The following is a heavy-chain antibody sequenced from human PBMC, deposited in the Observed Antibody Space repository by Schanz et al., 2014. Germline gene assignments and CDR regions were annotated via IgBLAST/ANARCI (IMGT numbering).Heavy chain of an antibody. Sequence: QVQLVQSGAEVKKPGASVKVSCKASGYTFTSYGISWVRQAPGQGLEWMGWSSAYNGNTKYPQKLQGRVTMTTDTATCTAYIELRSLRSDDTAGYYCARYGADVYDIMTEDDYWGQGTLVTVSS. D-gene: IGHD3-9*01. CDR3: ARYGADVYDIMTEDDY. J-gene: IGHJ4*02. CDR1: GYTFTSYG. CDR2: SSAYNGNT. V-gene: IGHV1-18*01.